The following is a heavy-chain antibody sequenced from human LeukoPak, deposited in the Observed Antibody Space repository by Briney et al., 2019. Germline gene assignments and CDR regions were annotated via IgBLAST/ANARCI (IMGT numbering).Heavy chain of an antibody. Sequence: SETLSLTCTVPGGSISSYYWSWIRQPPGKGLEWIGNIFYSGSTYYSPSLKSRVTISLDTSRNQFSLKLNSVTAADTAVYYCARETSQKGAHYMDVWGKGTTVTISS. D-gene: IGHD3-16*01. CDR1: GGSISSYY. J-gene: IGHJ6*03. V-gene: IGHV4-59*01. CDR2: IFYSGST. CDR3: ARETSQKGAHYMDV.